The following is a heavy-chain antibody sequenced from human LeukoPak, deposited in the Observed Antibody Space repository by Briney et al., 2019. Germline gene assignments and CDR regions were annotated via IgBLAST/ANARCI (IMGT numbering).Heavy chain of an antibody. D-gene: IGHD1-26*01. CDR3: AREMLGAIGFDI. CDR1: GGSISSSSYY. J-gene: IGHJ3*02. CDR2: IYHSGST. V-gene: IGHV4-39*07. Sequence: KPSETLSLTCTVSGGSISSSSYYWGWIRQPPGKGPECIGSIYHSGSTYYNPSLKSRVTISLDTSKNQFSLKLSSVTAADTAMYYCAREMLGAIGFDIWGQGTMVTVSS.